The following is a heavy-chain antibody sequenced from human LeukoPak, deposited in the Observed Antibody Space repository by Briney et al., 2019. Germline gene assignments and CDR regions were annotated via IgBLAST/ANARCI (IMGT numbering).Heavy chain of an antibody. CDR3: AKVHDYGDYHVRDY. Sequence: PGGSLRLSCAASGFTFSSYGMHWVRQAPGKGLGWVAVISYDGSNKYYADSVKGRFTISRDNSKNTLYLQMNSLRAEDTAVYYCAKVHDYGDYHVRDYWGQGTLVTVSS. D-gene: IGHD4-17*01. J-gene: IGHJ4*02. CDR2: ISYDGSNK. CDR1: GFTFSSYG. V-gene: IGHV3-30*18.